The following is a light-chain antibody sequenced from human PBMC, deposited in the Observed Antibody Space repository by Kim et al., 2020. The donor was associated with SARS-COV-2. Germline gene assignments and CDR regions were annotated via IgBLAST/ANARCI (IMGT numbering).Light chain of an antibody. CDR3: QQYANSLT. V-gene: IGKV3-20*01. CDR1: QTVYSSY. J-gene: IGKJ4*01. CDR2: GAS. Sequence: LSPGERATLSCRASQTVYSSYLAWYQQKPGQSPSLLIHGASSRATGIPDRFSGSGSGTDFTLTISRLQPEDFAVYYCQQYANSLTFGGGTKVDIK.